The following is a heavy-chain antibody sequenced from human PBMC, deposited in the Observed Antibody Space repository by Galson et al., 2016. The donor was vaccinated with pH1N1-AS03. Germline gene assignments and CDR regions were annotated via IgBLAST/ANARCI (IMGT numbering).Heavy chain of an antibody. CDR1: GGTFSNYA. CDR3: ARDPRGPCSSATCATTYYFGMDA. Sequence: SVKVSCKASGGTFSNYAISWVRQAPGQGLEWMGGFIPILGTVNYAQKFQAWVTMTGDTSISTAYMELYGLKSDDTAVYYCARDPRGPCSSATCATTYYFGMDAWGQGTTVIVSS. CDR2: FIPILGTV. V-gene: IGHV1-69*10. J-gene: IGHJ6*02. D-gene: IGHD1-26*01.